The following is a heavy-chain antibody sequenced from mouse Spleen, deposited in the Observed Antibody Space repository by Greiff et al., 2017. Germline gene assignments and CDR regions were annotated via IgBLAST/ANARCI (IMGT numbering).Heavy chain of an antibody. Sequence: VQLQQSGPELVKPGASVKISCKASGYTFTDYYMNWVKQSHGKSLEWIGDINPNNGGTSYNQKFKGKATLTVDKSSSTAYMELRSLTSEDSAVYYCARLITTGDFDYWGQGTTLTVSS. V-gene: IGHV1-26*01. CDR1: GYTFTDYY. CDR2: INPNNGGT. D-gene: IGHD1-1*01. CDR3: ARLITTGDFDY. J-gene: IGHJ2*01.